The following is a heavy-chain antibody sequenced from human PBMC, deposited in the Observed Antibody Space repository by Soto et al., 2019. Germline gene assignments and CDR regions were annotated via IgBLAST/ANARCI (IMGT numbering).Heavy chain of an antibody. CDR3: ARDPLIGTTDYGLDV. CDR1: GFTFSTYW. V-gene: IGHV3-74*01. J-gene: IGHJ6*02. D-gene: IGHD1-7*01. Sequence: VQLVESGGGLVQPGGSLRLSCAASGFTFSTYWMHWVRQPPGKGLVWVSRINNDGSNTAYADSVKGRFTSSRDNAQSTLYLQMTSLRAEDTAVYYSARDPLIGTTDYGLDVWGQGTTVSVSS. CDR2: INNDGSNT.